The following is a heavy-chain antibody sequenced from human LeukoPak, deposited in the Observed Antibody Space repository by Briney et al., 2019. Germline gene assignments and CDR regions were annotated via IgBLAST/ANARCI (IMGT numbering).Heavy chain of an antibody. CDR1: GYTFTGYY. V-gene: IGHV1-18*04. CDR3: ARYGGSEIAPDAFDI. Sequence: GASVKVSCKASGYTFTGYYMHWVRQAPGQGLEWMAWISGYNGNTNYAQNFQDRVTMTTDTSTSTAYMELRSLRADDTAVYYCARYGGSEIAPDAFDIWGQGTMVTVSS. CDR2: ISGYNGNT. J-gene: IGHJ3*02. D-gene: IGHD6-13*01.